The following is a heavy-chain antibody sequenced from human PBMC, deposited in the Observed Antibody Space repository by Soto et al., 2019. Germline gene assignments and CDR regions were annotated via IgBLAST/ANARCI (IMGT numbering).Heavy chain of an antibody. CDR1: GFTIRSYA. D-gene: IGHD2-15*01. Sequence: GGSLRLSCAASGFTIRSYAMHWVRQAPGKGLECVAVISHDGSNKFYRDYVKGRFTISRDNSKNTLYLQINSLRYEDTAVYYCARGDREDIAVVIGVRPGEYGVDVWGQGTTVPVSS. CDR2: ISHDGSNK. CDR3: ARGDREDIAVVIGVRPGEYGVDV. J-gene: IGHJ6*02. V-gene: IGHV3-30-3*01.